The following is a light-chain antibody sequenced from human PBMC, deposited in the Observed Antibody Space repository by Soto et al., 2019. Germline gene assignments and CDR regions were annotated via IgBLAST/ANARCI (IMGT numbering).Light chain of an antibody. V-gene: IGKV3-20*01. J-gene: IGKJ1*01. CDR1: QSVSSSC. CDR3: QQYGSSPRT. CDR2: GVS. Sequence: EIVLTQSPGTLSLSPGERATLSCRASQSVSSSCLAWYQQKPGQAPRLLLYGVSSRATGIPDRFSGSGSGTDFTLIISRLEPEDFAVYYCQQYGSSPRTFGRGTKVEIK.